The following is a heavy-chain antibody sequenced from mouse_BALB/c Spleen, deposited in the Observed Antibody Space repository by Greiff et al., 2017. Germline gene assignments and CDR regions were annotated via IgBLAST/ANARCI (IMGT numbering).Heavy chain of an antibody. V-gene: IGHV1S137*01. J-gene: IGHJ3*01. CDR1: GYTFTDYA. D-gene: IGHD1-1*02. CDR3: ARPGYGLAWFAY. Sequence: QVHLQQSGAELVRPGVSVKISCKGSGYTFTDYAMHWVKQSHAKSLEWIGVISTYYGDASYNQKFKGKATMTVDKSSSTAYMELARLTSEDSAIYYCARPGYGLAWFAYWGQGTLVTVSA. CDR2: ISTYYGDA.